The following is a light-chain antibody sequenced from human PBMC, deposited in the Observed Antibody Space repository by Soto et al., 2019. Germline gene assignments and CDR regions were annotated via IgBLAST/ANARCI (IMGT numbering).Light chain of an antibody. J-gene: IGLJ1*01. V-gene: IGLV2-14*03. CDR1: SSDVAAYNY. Sequence: QSVLTQPASVSGSPGQSITISCTGTSSDVAAYNYVSWFQHHAGKAPKLMLYDVNNRPSGVSNRFSGSKSGNTASLTISGLQVEDEAAYYCSSYTTSNTPLYVFGTGTKVTVL. CDR2: DVN. CDR3: SSYTTSNTPLYV.